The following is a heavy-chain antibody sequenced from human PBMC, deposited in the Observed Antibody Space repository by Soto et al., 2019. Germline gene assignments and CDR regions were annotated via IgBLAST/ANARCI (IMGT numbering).Heavy chain of an antibody. CDR2: INHSGST. CDR3: ARGDYDFWSGYYSCWFDP. D-gene: IGHD3-3*01. Sequence: PSETLSLTCAVYGGSFSGYYWSWIRQPPGKGLEWIGEINHSGSTNYNPSLKSRVTISVDTSKNQFSLKLSSVTAADTAVYYCARGDYDFWSGYYSCWFDPWGQGTLVTVSS. CDR1: GGSFSGYY. V-gene: IGHV4-34*01. J-gene: IGHJ5*02.